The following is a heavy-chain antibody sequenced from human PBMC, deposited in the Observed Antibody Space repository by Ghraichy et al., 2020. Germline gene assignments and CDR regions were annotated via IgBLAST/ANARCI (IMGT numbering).Heavy chain of an antibody. D-gene: IGHD1-26*01. V-gene: IGHV1-18*04. Sequence: ASVKVSCKASGYTFTIYGISWVRQAPGQGLEWMGWISVYNGKIKYAQKIQGRVTMTADTSRSTAYMELRSLRSDDTAVYYCARDVFGGGRVGADASDIWGQGTMVTVSS. CDR3: ARDVFGGGRVGADASDI. CDR2: ISVYNGKI. CDR1: GYTFTIYG. J-gene: IGHJ3*02.